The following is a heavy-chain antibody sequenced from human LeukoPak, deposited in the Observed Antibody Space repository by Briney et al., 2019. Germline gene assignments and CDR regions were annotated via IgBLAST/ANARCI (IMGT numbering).Heavy chain of an antibody. CDR1: GGSIGSYY. Sequence: SETLSLTCIVSGGSIGSYYWDRIRQPPGEGLEWIGYIYYSGSTNYNPSLKSRVTISADTSKNQFSLTLDSVTAAETAVYYCARGYGVNSRDLGAFDIWGQGTMVTVSS. CDR2: IYYSGST. V-gene: IGHV4-59*01. D-gene: IGHD4-23*01. J-gene: IGHJ3*02. CDR3: ARGYGVNSRDLGAFDI.